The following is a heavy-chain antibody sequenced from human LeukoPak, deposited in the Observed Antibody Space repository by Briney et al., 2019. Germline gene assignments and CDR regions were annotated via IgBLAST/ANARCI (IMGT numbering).Heavy chain of an antibody. CDR3: AKNNRYYFDGSTYRGGDWFDP. V-gene: IGHV1-46*01. CDR1: GYTFTSDY. CDR2: INPSGGST. J-gene: IGHJ5*02. D-gene: IGHD3-22*01. Sequence: ASVKVSCKASGYTFTSDYMHWVRQAPGQGLEWMGIINPSGGSTSYAQKFQGRVTMTRDMSTCTVYMELRSLRSEDTAVYYCAKNNRYYFDGSTYRGGDWFDPWGQGTLVTVSS.